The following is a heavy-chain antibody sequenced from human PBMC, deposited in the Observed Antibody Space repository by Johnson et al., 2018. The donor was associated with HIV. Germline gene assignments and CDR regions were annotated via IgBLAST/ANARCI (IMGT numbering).Heavy chain of an antibody. CDR2: ISYDGSNK. Sequence: QVQLVESGGGVVQPGRSLRLSCAASGFTFSSYAMHWVRQAPGKGLEWVAAISYDGSNKYYADSVKGRFTISRDNSKNTLYLQMNSLRAEDTAVYYCARDGRGLDAFDIWGHGTMVTVSS. D-gene: IGHD3/OR15-3a*01. CDR1: GFTFSSYA. V-gene: IGHV3-30-3*01. J-gene: IGHJ3*02. CDR3: ARDGRGLDAFDI.